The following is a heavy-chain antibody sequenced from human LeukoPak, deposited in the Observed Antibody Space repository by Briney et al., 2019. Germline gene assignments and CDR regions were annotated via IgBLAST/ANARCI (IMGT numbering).Heavy chain of an antibody. CDR2: IDYSSGSS. J-gene: IGHJ4*02. CDR3: AKLQTAVVPAATLAFDS. CDR1: GFTLSSYE. V-gene: IGHV3-23*01. Sequence: GGSLRLSCTVSGFTLSSYEMSWIRQAPGKGLEWVSRIDYSSGSSYYADSVKGRFTISRDNSKNTVYLQMNSLRVEDTAVYYCAKLQTAVVPAATLAFDSWGQGTLVAVSS. D-gene: IGHD2-2*01.